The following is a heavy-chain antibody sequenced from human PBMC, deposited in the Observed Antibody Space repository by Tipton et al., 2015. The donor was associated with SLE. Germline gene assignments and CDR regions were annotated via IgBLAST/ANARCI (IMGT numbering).Heavy chain of an antibody. V-gene: IGHV3-11*04. CDR3: ARDGYRGLFYHYYYMDG. CDR1: GFKFGDFY. CDR2: IGITSTTV. J-gene: IGHJ6*03. D-gene: IGHD5-18*01. Sequence: SLRLSCAASGFKFGDFYMSWIRQAPGKGLEWVAYIGITSTTVHYADSVKGRFTISRDNANNLLFLQMDTLRVEDTAKYYCARDGYRGLFYHYYYMDGWGNGTTVTVSS.